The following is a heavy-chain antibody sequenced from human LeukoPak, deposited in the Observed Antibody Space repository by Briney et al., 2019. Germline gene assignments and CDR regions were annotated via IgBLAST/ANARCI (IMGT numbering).Heavy chain of an antibody. CDR1: GFTLTDTY. V-gene: IGHV3-11*01. Sequence: GGSLRLSCAVSGFTLTDTYMTWIRQALGKGLESLSYISPSGTDISYADSVKGRFTISRDNAKNSLYLQMNSLRAEDTAVYYCTRDPRRLDYWGQGTLVTVSS. J-gene: IGHJ4*02. CDR2: ISPSGTDI. CDR3: TRDPRRLDY.